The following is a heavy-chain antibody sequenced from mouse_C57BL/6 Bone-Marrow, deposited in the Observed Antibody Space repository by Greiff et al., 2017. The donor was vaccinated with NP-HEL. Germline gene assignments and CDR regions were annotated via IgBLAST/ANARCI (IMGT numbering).Heavy chain of an antibody. CDR2: IYPRSGNT. D-gene: IGHD1-1*01. CDR3: ARPLLLRYPLFAY. V-gene: IGHV1-81*01. CDR1: GYTFTSYG. J-gene: IGHJ3*01. Sequence: QVQLKQSGAELARPGASVKLSCKASGYTFTSYGISWVQQRTGQGLGWIGEIYPRSGNTYYNEKFKGKATLTADKSSSTAYMELRSLTSEDSAVYFCARPLLLRYPLFAYWGQGTLVTVSA.